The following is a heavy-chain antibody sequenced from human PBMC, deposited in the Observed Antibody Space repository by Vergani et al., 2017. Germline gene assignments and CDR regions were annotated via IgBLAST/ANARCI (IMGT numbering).Heavy chain of an antibody. V-gene: IGHV1-24*01. CDR3: ATPRLRFSYYYYYGMDV. D-gene: IGHD5/OR15-5a*01. CDR2: FDPEDGET. CDR1: GYTLTELS. Sequence: QVQLVQSGAEVKKHGASVKVSCKVSGYTLTELSMHWVRQAPGQGLEWMGGFDPEDGETIYAQKFQGRVTMTEDTSTDTAYMELSSLRSEDAAVYYCATPRLRFSYYYYYGMDVWDQGTTVTVSS. J-gene: IGHJ6*02.